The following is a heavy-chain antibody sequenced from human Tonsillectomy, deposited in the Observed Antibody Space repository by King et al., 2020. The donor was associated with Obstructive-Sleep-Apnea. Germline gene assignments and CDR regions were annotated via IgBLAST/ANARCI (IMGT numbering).Heavy chain of an antibody. CDR3: TRGVGATPEY. Sequence: VQLQQWGAGLLKPSETLSLTCAVYGGSFSGYYWSWIRQPPGKGLEWSGQNNYSGSTKYNPSLKSRVTISIDTSKNQFSLKLTSVTAADTAVYYCTRGVGATPEYWGQGTLVTVSS. D-gene: IGHD1-26*01. CDR2: NNYSGST. J-gene: IGHJ4*02. CDR1: GGSFSGYY. V-gene: IGHV4-34*01.